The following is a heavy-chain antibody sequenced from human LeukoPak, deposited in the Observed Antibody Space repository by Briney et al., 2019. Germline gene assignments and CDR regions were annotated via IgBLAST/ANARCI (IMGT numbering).Heavy chain of an antibody. J-gene: IGHJ2*01. CDR3: ARNFPREFLGLYWYFDL. Sequence: SETLSLTCTVSGGSISSSSYYWGWIRQPPGKGLEWIGSIYYSGSTYYNPSLKSRVTISVDTSKNQFSLKLSSVTAADTAVYYCARNFPREFLGLYWYFDLWGRGTLVTVSS. CDR2: IYYSGST. D-gene: IGHD3-10*01. CDR1: GGSISSSSYY. V-gene: IGHV4-39*01.